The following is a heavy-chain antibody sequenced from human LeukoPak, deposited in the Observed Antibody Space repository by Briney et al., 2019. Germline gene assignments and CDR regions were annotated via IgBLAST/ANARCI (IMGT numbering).Heavy chain of an antibody. CDR3: AREGSGVAGHFDY. J-gene: IGHJ4*02. CDR2: ISISGAST. Sequence: PGGSLRLSCTASGFTFSSYAMTWVRQAPGKGLEWVSGISISGASTYYADSVQGRFTISRDNAKNSLYLQMNSLRAEDTAVYYCAREGSGVAGHFDYWGQGTLVTVSS. CDR1: GFTFSSYA. D-gene: IGHD6-19*01. V-gene: IGHV3-23*01.